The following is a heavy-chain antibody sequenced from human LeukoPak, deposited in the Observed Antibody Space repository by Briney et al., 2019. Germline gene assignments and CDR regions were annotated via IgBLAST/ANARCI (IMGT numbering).Heavy chain of an antibody. Sequence: SGGSLRLSCAASGFTFSSYGMHWVRQAPGKGLKWVAVISYDGSNKYYADSVKGRFTISRDNSKNTLYLQMNSLRAEDTAVYYCASLELSIAAAGISINVPDDYWGQGTLVTVSS. V-gene: IGHV3-30*03. D-gene: IGHD6-13*01. CDR1: GFTFSSYG. J-gene: IGHJ4*02. CDR2: ISYDGSNK. CDR3: ASLELSIAAAGISINVPDDY.